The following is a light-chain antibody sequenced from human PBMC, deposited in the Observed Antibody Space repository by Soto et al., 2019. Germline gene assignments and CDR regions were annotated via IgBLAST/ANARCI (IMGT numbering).Light chain of an antibody. CDR1: QGIRHD. Sequence: DIQMTQSPSSLSASVGDRVTITCRASQGIRHDLGWYHQKPGKAPKRLIYSASSLESGVPPRFSGSGSGTEFSLTISSLQPEDFATYYCLQCNTYPGTCGQGTKVDIK. J-gene: IGKJ1*01. CDR3: LQCNTYPGT. V-gene: IGKV1-17*01. CDR2: SAS.